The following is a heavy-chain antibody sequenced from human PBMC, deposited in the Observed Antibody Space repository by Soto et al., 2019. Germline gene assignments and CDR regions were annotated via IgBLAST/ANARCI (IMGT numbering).Heavy chain of an antibody. Sequence: GGSLRLSCAASGFSFSSYAMTWVRQAPGKGLEWVSAIDSDASTYYADSVKGRFTISRDKSKGTLYLQISSLRAEDTAVYYCAKERIPAAIINYYYGMDVCGQGTTVTVSS. CDR2: IDSDAST. CDR3: AKERIPAAIINYYYGMDV. V-gene: IGHV3-23*01. CDR1: GFSFSSYA. J-gene: IGHJ6*02. D-gene: IGHD2-2*01.